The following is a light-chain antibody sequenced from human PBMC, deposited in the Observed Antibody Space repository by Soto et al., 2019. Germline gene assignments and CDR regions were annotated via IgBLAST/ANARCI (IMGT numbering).Light chain of an antibody. CDR2: NTN. Sequence: QTVVTQEPSFSVSPGGTVTLTCGLRSGSVSTSYYPRWYQQTPGQAPRTLIYNTNTRSSGVPDRFSGSILGNTAALTITGAQADDESDYYCVLYMGSGISVFGGGTKVTVL. V-gene: IGLV8-61*01. J-gene: IGLJ3*02. CDR3: VLYMGSGISV. CDR1: SGSVSTSYY.